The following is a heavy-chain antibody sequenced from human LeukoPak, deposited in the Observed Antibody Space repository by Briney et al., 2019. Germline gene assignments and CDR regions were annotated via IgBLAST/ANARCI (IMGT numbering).Heavy chain of an antibody. Sequence: ASVKVSCKASGYTFTSYGISWVRQAPGQGLEWMGWISAYNGNTNYAQKPQGRVTMTTDTSTSTAYMELRSLRSDDTAVYYCARDRRPDYGDYVAPDYWGQGTLVTVSS. CDR2: ISAYNGNT. CDR1: GYTFTSYG. V-gene: IGHV1-18*01. J-gene: IGHJ4*02. CDR3: ARDRRPDYGDYVAPDY. D-gene: IGHD4-17*01.